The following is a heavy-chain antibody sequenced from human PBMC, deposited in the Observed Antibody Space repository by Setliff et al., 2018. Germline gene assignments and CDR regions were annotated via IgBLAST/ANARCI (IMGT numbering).Heavy chain of an antibody. J-gene: IGHJ6*02. CDR1: GFSLSTDGVS. CDR3: ARGSTLYSGYYGMNV. CDR2: IYWDDDK. Sequence: SGPTLVNPTQTLTLTCTFSGFSLSTDGVSVGWIRQPPGKVLEWLALIYWDDDKRYSPSLKSRLTITKDTSKNQVVLTMTNMDPVDTATYFCARGSTLYSGYYGMNVWGQGTTVTVSS. V-gene: IGHV2-5*02. D-gene: IGHD3-22*01.